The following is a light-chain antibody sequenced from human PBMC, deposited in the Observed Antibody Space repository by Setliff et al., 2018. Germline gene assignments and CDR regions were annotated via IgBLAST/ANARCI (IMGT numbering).Light chain of an antibody. J-gene: IGLJ1*01. Sequence: QSVLTQPASVSGSPGQSIAISCTGTSSDVGGSNHVSWYQQYPDKAPRLILSDVTNRPSGVSDRFSGSKSGNTASLIISGLQAEDDADYYCCSHTRTLNPFVFGTGTKVTVL. CDR2: DVT. CDR3: CSHTRTLNPFV. V-gene: IGLV2-14*03. CDR1: SSDVGGSNH.